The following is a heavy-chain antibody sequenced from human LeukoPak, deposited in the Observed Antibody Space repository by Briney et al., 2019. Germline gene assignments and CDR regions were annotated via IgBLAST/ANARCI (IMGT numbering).Heavy chain of an antibody. J-gene: IGHJ5*02. CDR3: ARGGVVGATDWFDP. CDR1: GYTFTGYY. Sequence: GASVKVSCKASGYTFTGYYMHWVRQAPGQGLEWMGRINPNNGGTKYAQKFQGRVTMTRDTSISTAYKELSRLRSDDTAVYYCARGGVVGATDWFDPWGQGTLVTVSS. CDR2: INPNNGGT. V-gene: IGHV1-2*06. D-gene: IGHD1-26*01.